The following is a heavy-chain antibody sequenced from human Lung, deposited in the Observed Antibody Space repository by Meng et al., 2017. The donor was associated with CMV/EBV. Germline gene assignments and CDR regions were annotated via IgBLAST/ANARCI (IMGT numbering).Heavy chain of an antibody. CDR1: GGTFSSYA. J-gene: IGHJ6*02. V-gene: IGHV1-69*10. D-gene: IGHD4-11*01. Sequence: SXXVSXKASGGTFSSYAISWVRQAPGQGLEWMGGIIPILGIANYAQKFQGRVTITADKSTSTAYMELSSLRSEDTAVYYCARAFDSNYDYYYYGMDVWGQGTXVTVSS. CDR3: ARAFDSNYDYYYYGMDV. CDR2: IIPILGIA.